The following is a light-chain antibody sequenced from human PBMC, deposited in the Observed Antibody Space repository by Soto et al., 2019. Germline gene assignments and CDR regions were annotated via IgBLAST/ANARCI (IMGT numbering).Light chain of an antibody. V-gene: IGLV1-51*01. Sequence: QSVLTQPPSVSAAPGQKVTISCSGSSSNIGNNYVSWYQQLPGTAPKLLIYDNNKRPSGIPDRFSGSKSGTSATLGITGLQTGDVADYYCGTWDSRLSAYVFGTGTNVTVL. CDR3: GTWDSRLSAYV. J-gene: IGLJ1*01. CDR2: DNN. CDR1: SSNIGNNY.